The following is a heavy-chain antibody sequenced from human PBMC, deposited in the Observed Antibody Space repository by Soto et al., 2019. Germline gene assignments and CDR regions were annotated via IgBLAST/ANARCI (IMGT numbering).Heavy chain of an antibody. V-gene: IGHV4-34*01. Sequence: QVQLQQWGAGLLKPSETLSLTCDISGEYFSANYWSWIRQTPGKGLEWLGEINHAGTTYYNPSVEDRIITSAAASKNQFYLKLTSVTAMDTAVYYCATGGLFSSWGQGTLVTVSS. CDR2: INHAGTT. J-gene: IGHJ5*02. CDR3: ATGGLFSS. D-gene: IGHD3-3*01. CDR1: GEYFSANY.